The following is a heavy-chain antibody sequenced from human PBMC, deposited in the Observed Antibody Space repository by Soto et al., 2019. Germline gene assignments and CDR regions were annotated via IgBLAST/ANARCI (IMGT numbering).Heavy chain of an antibody. D-gene: IGHD1-26*01. Sequence: QVQLVESGGGVGQPGRSLRLSCAASGFTFSSYAMHWVRQAPGKGLEWVAVISYDGSNKYYADSVKGRFTISRDNSKNTLYLQMNSLRAEDTAVYYCAREGGSYYRTLDPWGQGTLVTVSS. V-gene: IGHV3-30-3*01. CDR3: AREGGSYYRTLDP. J-gene: IGHJ5*02. CDR1: GFTFSSYA. CDR2: ISYDGSNK.